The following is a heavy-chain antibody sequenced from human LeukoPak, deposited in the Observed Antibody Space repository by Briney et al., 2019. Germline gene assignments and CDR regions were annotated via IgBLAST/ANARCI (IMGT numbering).Heavy chain of an antibody. CDR1: GFTFSSYT. CDR2: ISSSSTYI. V-gene: IGHV3-21*01. CDR3: ASLPWLVRWVYY. D-gene: IGHD6-19*01. Sequence: GGSLRLSCVASGFTFSSYTMNWVPQAPGKGLEWVSSISSSSTYIYYADSLKGRFTISRDNAKNSPYLQMNSLSAEDTAVYYCASLPWLVRWVYYWGQGTLVTVSS. J-gene: IGHJ4*02.